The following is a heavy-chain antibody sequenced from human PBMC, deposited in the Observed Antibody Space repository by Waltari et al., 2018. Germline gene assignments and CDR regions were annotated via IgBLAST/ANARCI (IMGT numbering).Heavy chain of an antibody. CDR2: IIPIFGTA. J-gene: IGHJ5*02. V-gene: IGHV1-69*01. CDR3: ARKSPHPESIAVAPYNWFDP. Sequence: GLEWMGGIIPIFGTANYAQKFQGRVTITADESTSTAYMELSSLRSEDTAVYYCARKSPHPESIAVAPYNWFDPWGQGTLVTVSS. D-gene: IGHD6-19*01.